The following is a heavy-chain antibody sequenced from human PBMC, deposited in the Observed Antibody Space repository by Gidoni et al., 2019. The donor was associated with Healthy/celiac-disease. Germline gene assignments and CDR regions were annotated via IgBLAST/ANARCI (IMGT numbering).Heavy chain of an antibody. CDR2: IKSKPDGGTT. Sequence: EVQLVESGGGLVKPGGSLRLSCAASGLTFRNAWMTWVRQAPGKGLEWVGRIKSKPDGGTTDYAAPVKGRFTISRDDSKNTLYLQMNSLKTEDTAVYYCTTDLWYSYQHWGQGTLVTVSS. CDR1: GLTFRNAW. CDR3: TTDLWYSYQH. D-gene: IGHD5-18*01. V-gene: IGHV3-15*01. J-gene: IGHJ4*02.